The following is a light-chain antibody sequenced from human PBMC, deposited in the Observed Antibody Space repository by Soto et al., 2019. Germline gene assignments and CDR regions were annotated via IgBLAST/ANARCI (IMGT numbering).Light chain of an antibody. J-gene: IGKJ2*01. CDR3: QSYNEWPFT. CDR2: GAS. V-gene: IGKV3-15*01. CDR1: ESLSTY. Sequence: EIVMTQSPATLSVSPGERVTLSCRASESLSTYLAWYQQKPGQAPRLLIYGASTKATGIPARFSGSGSATDVTLTISSLQSEDFAVYYCQSYNEWPFTFGQGTKLEI.